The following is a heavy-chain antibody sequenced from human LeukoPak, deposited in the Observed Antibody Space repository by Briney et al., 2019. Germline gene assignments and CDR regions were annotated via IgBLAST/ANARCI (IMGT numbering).Heavy chain of an antibody. J-gene: IGHJ4*02. CDR3: ATSSPVYYDSSGYPY. V-gene: IGHV1-24*01. D-gene: IGHD3-22*01. Sequence: ASVKVSCKVSGYTLTELSMHWVRQAPGKGLEWMGGFDPEDGETIYAQKFQGRVTMTEDTSTDTAYMELSSLRSEDTAVYYCATSSPVYYDSSGYPYWGQGTLVTASS. CDR2: FDPEDGET. CDR1: GYTLTELS.